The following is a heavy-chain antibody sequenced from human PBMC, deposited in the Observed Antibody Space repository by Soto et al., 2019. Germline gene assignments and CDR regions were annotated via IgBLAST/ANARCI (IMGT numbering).Heavy chain of an antibody. CDR2: ISGSGGST. CDR3: AKTGGSWQQLVMGNEDVKENWFDP. CDR1: GFTFSSYA. J-gene: IGHJ5*02. D-gene: IGHD6-13*01. V-gene: IGHV3-23*01. Sequence: GGSLRLSCAASGFTFSSYAMSWVRQAPGKGLEWVSAISGSGGSTYYADSVKGRFTISRDNSKNTLYLQMNSLRAEDTAVYYCAKTGGSWQQLVMGNEDVKENWFDPWGQGTLVTVSS.